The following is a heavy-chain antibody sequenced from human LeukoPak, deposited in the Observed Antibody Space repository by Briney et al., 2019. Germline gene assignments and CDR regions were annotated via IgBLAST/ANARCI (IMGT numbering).Heavy chain of an antibody. CDR2: ISSSSSYI. V-gene: IGHV3-21*01. Sequence: PGGSLRLSCACSVFTFSSYSMNWVRQAPGKGLEWVSSISSSSSYIYYADSVKGRFTISRDNAKNSLYLQMNSLRAEDTAVYYCARDADLGTTITGAFDIWGQGTMVTVSA. D-gene: IGHD5-24*01. CDR1: VFTFSSYS. CDR3: ARDADLGTTITGAFDI. J-gene: IGHJ3*02.